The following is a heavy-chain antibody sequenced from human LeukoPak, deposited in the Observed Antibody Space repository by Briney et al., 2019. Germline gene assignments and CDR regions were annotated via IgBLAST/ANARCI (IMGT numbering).Heavy chain of an antibody. Sequence: SQTLSLTCTVSGGSISSGSYYWSWIRQPAGKGLEWIGRIYTSGSTNYNPSLKSRVTISVDTSKNQFSLKLSSVTAADTAVYYCARAGVTYLKPGAFDIWGQGTMVTVSS. CDR3: ARAGVTYLKPGAFDI. D-gene: IGHD4-11*01. CDR1: GGSISSGSYY. CDR2: IYTSGST. V-gene: IGHV4-61*02. J-gene: IGHJ3*02.